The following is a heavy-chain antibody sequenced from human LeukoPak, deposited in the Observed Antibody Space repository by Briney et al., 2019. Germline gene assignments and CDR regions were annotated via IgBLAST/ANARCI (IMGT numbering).Heavy chain of an antibody. J-gene: IGHJ5*02. Sequence: ASVRVSCKASGYTFTSYGISWVRQAPGQGLEWMGWISAYNGNTNYAQKLQGRVTMTTDTSTSTAYMELRSLRSDATAVYYCARDRSRSGYAGDWFDPWGQGTLVTVSS. CDR2: ISAYNGNT. V-gene: IGHV1-18*01. CDR3: ARDRSRSGYAGDWFDP. CDR1: GYTFTSYG. D-gene: IGHD5-12*01.